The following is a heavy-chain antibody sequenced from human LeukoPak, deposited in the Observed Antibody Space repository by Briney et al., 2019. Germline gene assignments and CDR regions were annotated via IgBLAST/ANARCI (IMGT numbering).Heavy chain of an antibody. CDR2: INNYNGNT. CDR3: ARGEGSRGAFDI. V-gene: IGHV1-18*04. Sequence: ASVRVSCKASGYSFTNYGISWVRQAPGQGLEWMGWINNYNGNTNYAQKFQGRVTMTTDTSTSTAYMELRSLRSDDTAVCYCARGEGSRGAFDIWGQGTMVTVSS. D-gene: IGHD3-10*01. J-gene: IGHJ3*02. CDR1: GYSFTNYG.